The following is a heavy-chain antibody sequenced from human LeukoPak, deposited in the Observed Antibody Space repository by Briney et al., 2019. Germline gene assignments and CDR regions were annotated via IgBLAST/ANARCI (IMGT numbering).Heavy chain of an antibody. CDR1: GYTFTSYA. J-gene: IGHJ5*02. Sequence: ASVKVSCKASGYTFTSYAISWVRQAPGQGLEWMGGIIPIFGTANYAQKFQGRVTITADESTSTAYMELSSLRSEDTAVYYCARDLPGIAAAGTIIGWFDPWGQGTLVTVSS. D-gene: IGHD6-13*01. V-gene: IGHV1-69*13. CDR3: ARDLPGIAAAGTIIGWFDP. CDR2: IIPIFGTA.